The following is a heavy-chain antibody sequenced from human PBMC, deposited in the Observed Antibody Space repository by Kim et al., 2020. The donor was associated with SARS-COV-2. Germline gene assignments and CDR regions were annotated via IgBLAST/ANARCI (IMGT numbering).Heavy chain of an antibody. CDR2: IRHRANGYTT. V-gene: IGHV3-72*01. Sequence: GGSLRLSCAASGFTFSDHYMDWVRQAPGKGLEWVGRIRHRANGYTTDYAASVKGRFTISRDDSKNSLYLQMNGLKTEDTAVYYCAKGYCSGGGCYSGDY. CDR3: AKGYCSGGGCYSGDY. J-gene: IGHJ4*01. CDR1: GFTFSDHY. D-gene: IGHD2-15*01.